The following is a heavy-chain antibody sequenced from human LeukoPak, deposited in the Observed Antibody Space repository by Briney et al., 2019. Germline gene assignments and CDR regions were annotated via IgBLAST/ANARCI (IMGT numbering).Heavy chain of an antibody. CDR1: GYTFTSYA. J-gene: IGHJ5*02. CDR3: ARMLVLTVYGIQENWFDP. V-gene: IGHV1-3*01. Sequence: GASVKVSCKASGYTFTSYAMHWVRQAPGQRLEWMGWINAGNGNTKYSQKFQGRVTITRDTSASTAYMELRSLRSDDTAVYYCARMLVLTVYGIQENWFDPWGQGTLATVSS. D-gene: IGHD2-8*01. CDR2: INAGNGNT.